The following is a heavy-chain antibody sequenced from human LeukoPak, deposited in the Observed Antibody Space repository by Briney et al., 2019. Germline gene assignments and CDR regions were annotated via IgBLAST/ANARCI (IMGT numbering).Heavy chain of an antibody. V-gene: IGHV1-18*01. CDR3: ARRGYSGYDQRYYYYGMDV. CDR2: ISAYNGNT. CDR1: GYTFTSYG. J-gene: IGHJ6*02. D-gene: IGHD5-12*01. Sequence: ASVKVSCKASGYTFTSYGISWVRQAPGQGLEWMGWISAYNGNTNYAQKLQGRVTMTTDTSTSTAYMELRSLRSDDTAVYYCARRGYSGYDQRYYYYGMDVWGQGTTVTVSS.